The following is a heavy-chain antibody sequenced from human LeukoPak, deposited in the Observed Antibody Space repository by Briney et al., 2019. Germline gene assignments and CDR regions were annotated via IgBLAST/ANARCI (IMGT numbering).Heavy chain of an antibody. CDR2: IYYSGST. D-gene: IGHD1-26*01. CDR3: ARQPSGSYYDPWYYGMDV. V-gene: IGHV4-59*08. CDR1: GGSISSYY. Sequence: SETLSLTCTVSGGSISSYYWSWIRQPPGKGLEGIGYIYYSGSTNYNPSLKSRVTISVDRSKNQFSLKLSSVTAADTAVYYCARQPSGSYYDPWYYGMDVWGQGTTVTVSS. J-gene: IGHJ6*02.